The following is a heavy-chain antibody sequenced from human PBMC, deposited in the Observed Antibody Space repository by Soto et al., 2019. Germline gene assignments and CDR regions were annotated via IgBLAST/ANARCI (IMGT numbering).Heavy chain of an antibody. D-gene: IGHD4-17*01. V-gene: IGHV3-30-3*01. CDR2: ISYDGSNK. CDR1: GFTFSSCA. Sequence: QVQLVESGGGVVQPGRSLRLSCAASGFTFSSCAKHWVRQAPGKGQEWVADISYDGSNKYYADSVKGRFTISRDNSKNTLYLQMNSLRAEDTAVYYCARDTEMDDGGFDPWGQGTLVTVSS. J-gene: IGHJ5*02. CDR3: ARDTEMDDGGFDP.